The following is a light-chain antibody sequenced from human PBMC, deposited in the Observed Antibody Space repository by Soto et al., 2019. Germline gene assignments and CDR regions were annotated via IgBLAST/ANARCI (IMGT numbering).Light chain of an antibody. V-gene: IGKV4-1*01. J-gene: IGKJ2*01. CDR3: QQYYSSPYT. CDR1: QTILYRSNNKNY. Sequence: DIVMTQSPDSLAVSLGERATINCESSQTILYRSNNKNYLAWYQQKPGQPPKLLIYWASTRESGVPDRFSGSESGTDFPLTISSLQAEDVAVYYCQQYYSSPYTFGQGTKLEIK. CDR2: WAS.